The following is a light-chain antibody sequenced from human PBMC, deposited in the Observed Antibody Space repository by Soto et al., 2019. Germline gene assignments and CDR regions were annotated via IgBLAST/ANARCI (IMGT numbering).Light chain of an antibody. Sequence: DIQITQPHSPLSASVGDRVTITSRASQSISKYLAWYQQKPGKAPKLLIYKASSLESGVPARFSGSGSGTEFTLTINSLQAEDVATYYCQQSYNTPRTFGQGTKVDIK. V-gene: IGKV1-5*03. CDR3: QQSYNTPRT. CDR2: KAS. J-gene: IGKJ1*01. CDR1: QSISKY.